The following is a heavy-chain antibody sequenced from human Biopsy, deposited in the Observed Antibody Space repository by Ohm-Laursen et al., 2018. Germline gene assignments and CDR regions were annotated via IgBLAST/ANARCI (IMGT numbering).Heavy chain of an antibody. CDR3: ARTPILIVSAGLVYRHRRHLQGMDV. J-gene: IGHJ6*02. CDR2: VAWADYH. Sequence: THPLTLTCSSSGFPLTARRLCVTWIRQAPGPAPDWLAPVAWADYHDHSPSLQTKLSISKDTSNDQVVLTVNNVDPADTATYYCARTPILIVSAGLVYRHRRHLQGMDVWGQGIAVTVS. D-gene: IGHD6-13*01. CDR1: GFPLTARRLC. V-gene: IGHV2-70*01.